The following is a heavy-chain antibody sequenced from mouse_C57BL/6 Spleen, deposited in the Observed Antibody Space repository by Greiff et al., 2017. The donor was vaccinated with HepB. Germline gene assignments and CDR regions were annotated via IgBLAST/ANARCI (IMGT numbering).Heavy chain of an antibody. V-gene: IGHV1-58*01. D-gene: IGHD2-14*01. CDR1: GYTFTSYG. CDR3: ARGGRVRQGSYAMDY. J-gene: IGHJ4*01. Sequence: VQLKESGAELVRPGSSVKMSCKTSGYTFTSYGINWVKQRPGQGLEWIGYIYIGNGYTEYNEKFKGKATLTSDTSSSTAYMQLSSLTSEDSAIYFCARGGRVRQGSYAMDYWGQGTSVTVSS. CDR2: IYIGNGYT.